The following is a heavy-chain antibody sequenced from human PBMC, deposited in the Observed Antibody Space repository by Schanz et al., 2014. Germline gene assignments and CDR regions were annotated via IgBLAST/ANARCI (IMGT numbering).Heavy chain of an antibody. CDR3: ARDEGREGYNLAFDD. V-gene: IGHV3-53*01. D-gene: IGHD5-12*01. CDR2: IYIHSVST. J-gene: IGHJ3*01. CDR1: GFSVSTNY. Sequence: EVQLVESGGGLMQPGGSLRLSCAVSGFSVSTNYMSWVRQAPGKGLEWVSTIYIHSVSTNYADSVKGRFIISRDSSKNTLFLQMNSLRAEDTAVYFCARDEGREGYNLAFDDWGQGTLVTVSS.